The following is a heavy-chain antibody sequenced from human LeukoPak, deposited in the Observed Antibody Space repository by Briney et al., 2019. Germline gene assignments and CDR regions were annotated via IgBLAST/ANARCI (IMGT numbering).Heavy chain of an antibody. V-gene: IGHV4-59*12. CDR1: GGSISNYY. CDR3: ARGRSSAD. CDR2: FYYTGST. D-gene: IGHD6-19*01. Sequence: SETLSLTCTVSGGSISNYYWTWIRQPPGKGLEWIGYFYYTGSTNYNPSLKSRVTISVDTSKNQFSLKLSSVTAADTAVFYCARGRSSADWGQGTLVTVSS. J-gene: IGHJ4*02.